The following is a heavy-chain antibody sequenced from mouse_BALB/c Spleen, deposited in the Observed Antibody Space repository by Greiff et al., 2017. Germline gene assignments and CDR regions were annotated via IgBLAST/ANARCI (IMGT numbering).Heavy chain of an antibody. Sequence: EVQGVESGGGLVKPGGSLKLSCAASGFAFSSYDMSWVRQTPEKRLEWVAYISSGGGSTYYPDTVKGRFTISRDNAKNTLYLQMSSLKSEDTAMYYCARLDYYGSSYDFDYWGQGTTRTVSS. V-gene: IGHV5-12-1*01. J-gene: IGHJ2*01. CDR2: ISSGGGST. CDR1: GFAFSSYD. D-gene: IGHD1-1*01. CDR3: ARLDYYGSSYDFDY.